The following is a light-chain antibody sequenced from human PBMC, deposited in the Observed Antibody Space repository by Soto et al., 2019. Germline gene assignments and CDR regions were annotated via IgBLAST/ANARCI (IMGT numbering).Light chain of an antibody. Sequence: DIQMTQSPSTLSASVGDRVTITCRASQSISTWLAWYQQKPGKAPKLLIYDASNLERGVPTRFSGSGFGTEFTLTISSLQPDDSATYFCQQYNTYWTFGQGTKVEIE. J-gene: IGKJ1*01. CDR3: QQYNTYWT. V-gene: IGKV1-5*01. CDR2: DAS. CDR1: QSISTW.